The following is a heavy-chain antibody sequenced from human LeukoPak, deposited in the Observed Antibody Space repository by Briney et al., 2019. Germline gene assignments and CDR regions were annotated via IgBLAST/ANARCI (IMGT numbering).Heavy chain of an antibody. D-gene: IGHD3-22*01. V-gene: IGHV3-11*01. Sequence: PGGSLRLSCAASGFTFSDYYMSWIRQAPGKGLEWISYISHSGSTIYYSDSVKGRFTISRDNAKNSLYLQMNSLRAEDTAVYYCARDRDYCDSSGLQYFQHWGQGTLVTVSS. J-gene: IGHJ1*01. CDR2: ISHSGSTI. CDR1: GFTFSDYY. CDR3: ARDRDYCDSSGLQYFQH.